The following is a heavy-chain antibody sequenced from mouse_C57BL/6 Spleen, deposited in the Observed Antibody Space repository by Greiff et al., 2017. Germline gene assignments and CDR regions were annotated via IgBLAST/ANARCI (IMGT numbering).Heavy chain of an antibody. CDR2: IYPGGGDT. CDR1: GYAFSSYW. Sequence: VQLQQSGAELVKPGASVKISCKASGYAFSSYWMNWVKQRPGRGLEWIGQIYPGGGDTNYNGKFKGKATLTADKPSSTAYMQLSSLPSEDSAVFVCARGDYYGSPHYYAMDYWGQGTSVTVSS. J-gene: IGHJ4*01. D-gene: IGHD1-1*01. CDR3: ARGDYYGSPHYYAMDY. V-gene: IGHV1-80*01.